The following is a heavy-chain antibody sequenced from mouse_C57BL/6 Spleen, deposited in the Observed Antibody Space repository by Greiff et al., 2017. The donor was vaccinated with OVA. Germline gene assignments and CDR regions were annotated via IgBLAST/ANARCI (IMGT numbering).Heavy chain of an antibody. Sequence: VKLLESGPGLVQPSQSLSITCTVSGFSLTSYGVHWVRQSPGKGLEWLGVIWRGGSTDYNAAFMSRLSITKDNSKCQVFFKMNSLQAADTAIYYCAKRGPYYYGSRDAMDYWGQGTSVTVSS. CDR3: AKRGPYYYGSRDAMDY. J-gene: IGHJ4*01. CDR2: IWRGGST. CDR1: GFSLTSYG. V-gene: IGHV2-5*01. D-gene: IGHD1-1*01.